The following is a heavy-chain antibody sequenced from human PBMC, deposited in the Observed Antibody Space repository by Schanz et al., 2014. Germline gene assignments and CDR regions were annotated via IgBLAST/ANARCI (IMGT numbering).Heavy chain of an antibody. CDR2: IDGEGGDT. V-gene: IGHV3-74*01. CDR3: VRDERISSGVWFDP. CDR1: GFTFRNNW. J-gene: IGHJ5*02. Sequence: LVVESGGGLVQPGGSLRLSCAASGFTFRNNWMHWFRQGPGKGLSWVSRIDGEGGDTRYAGSVKGRFTVFRDNARNMVFLQMNSLRVDDSCVYYCVRDERISSGVWFDPWGQGTLVTVSS. D-gene: IGHD6-19*01.